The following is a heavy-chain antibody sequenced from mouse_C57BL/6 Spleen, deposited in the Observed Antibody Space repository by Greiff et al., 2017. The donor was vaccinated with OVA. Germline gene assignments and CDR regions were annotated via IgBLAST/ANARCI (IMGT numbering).Heavy chain of an antibody. CDR1: GYTFTSYW. Sequence: VQLQQPGAELVSPGTSVKLSCKASGYTFTSYWMHWVKQRPGQGLEWIGVIDPSDSYTNYNQKFKGKATLTVDTSSSTAYMQLSSLTSEDSAVYYCATPITTVVATDYWGQGTTLTVSS. CDR3: ATPITTVVATDY. D-gene: IGHD1-1*01. CDR2: IDPSDSYT. J-gene: IGHJ2*01. V-gene: IGHV1-59*01.